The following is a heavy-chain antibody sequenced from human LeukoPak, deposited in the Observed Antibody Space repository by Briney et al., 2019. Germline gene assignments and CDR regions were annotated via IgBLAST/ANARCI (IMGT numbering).Heavy chain of an antibody. D-gene: IGHD3-22*01. CDR3: ARGPRGRYYYDSSGYY. V-gene: IGHV4-34*01. Sequence: SETLSLTCAVYGGSFSGYYWSWIRQPPGKGLGWIGEINHSGSTNYNPSLKSRVTISVDTSKNQFSLKLSSVTAADTAVYYCARGPRGRYYYDSSGYYWGQGTLVTVSS. J-gene: IGHJ4*02. CDR2: INHSGST. CDR1: GGSFSGYY.